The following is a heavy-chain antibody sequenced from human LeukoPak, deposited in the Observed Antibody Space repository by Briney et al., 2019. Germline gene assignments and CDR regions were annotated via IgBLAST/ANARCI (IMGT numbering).Heavy chain of an antibody. J-gene: IGHJ6*03. CDR2: MNPNSGNT. D-gene: IGHD6-6*01. CDR1: GYTFTSYD. CDR3: ARVLGSIAALRWYYYYYMDV. Sequence: ASVKVSCKASGYTFTSYDINWGRQATGQGLEWMGWMNPNSGNTGYAQKFQGRVTMTRNTSISTAYMELSSLRSEDTAVYYCARVLGSIAALRWYYYYYMDVWGKGTTVTVSS. V-gene: IGHV1-8*01.